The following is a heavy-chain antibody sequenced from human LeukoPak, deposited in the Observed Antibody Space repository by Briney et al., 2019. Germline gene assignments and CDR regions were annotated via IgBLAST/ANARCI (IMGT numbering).Heavy chain of an antibody. V-gene: IGHV1-2*02. CDR1: GYTFTGYY. CDR3: ARDRHYYDSSGYYPQVTFDY. D-gene: IGHD3-22*01. Sequence: ASVKVSCKASGYTFTGYYMHWVRQAPGQGLEWMGWINPNSGGTNYAQKFQGRVTMTRDTSISTAYMELSRLRSDDTAVYYCARDRHYYDSSGYYPQVTFDYWGQGTLVTVSS. J-gene: IGHJ4*02. CDR2: INPNSGGT.